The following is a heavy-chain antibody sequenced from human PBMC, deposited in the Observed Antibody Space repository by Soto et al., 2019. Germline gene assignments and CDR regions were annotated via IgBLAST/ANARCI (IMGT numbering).Heavy chain of an antibody. CDR3: ARLAGYCSGTSCYGYYGMDV. Sequence: PSETLSLTCSVSGGSISSGPYSWGWIRQAPGKGLEWIGTFHYSGRTYYSPSLESRVTISVDTSKNQFSLKVSSVTAADTAVFYCARLAGYCSGTSCYGYYGMDVWGQGTTVTVS. CDR1: GGSISSGPYS. D-gene: IGHD2-2*01. J-gene: IGHJ6*02. CDR2: FHYSGRT. V-gene: IGHV4-39*01.